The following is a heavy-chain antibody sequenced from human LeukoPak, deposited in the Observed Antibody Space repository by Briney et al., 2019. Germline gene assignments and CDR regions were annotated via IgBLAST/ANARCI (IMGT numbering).Heavy chain of an antibody. V-gene: IGHV3-9*01. J-gene: IGHJ4*02. CDR2: ISWNSGDI. D-gene: IGHD2-21*01. CDR3: ARDLVMVNTPGDDFDY. Sequence: GGSLRLSCAASGFTFDDYAMHWVRQAPGKGLEWVSGISWNSGDIGYADSVKGRFTISRDNAENSLYLQMNSLRAEDTAVYYCARDLVMVNTPGDDFDYWGRGTLVTVSS. CDR1: GFTFDDYA.